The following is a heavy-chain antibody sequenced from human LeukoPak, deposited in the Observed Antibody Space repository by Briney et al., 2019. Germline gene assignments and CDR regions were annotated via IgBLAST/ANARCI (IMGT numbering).Heavy chain of an antibody. CDR3: ARQVVRRSFDY. CDR2: IYYSGST. V-gene: IGHV4-39*01. Sequence: SETLSLTCTVSGGSISSSSYYWGWIRQPPGKGLEWIGSIYYSGSTYYNPSLKSRVTISVDTSKNQFSLKLSSVTAADTAVYYCARQVVRRSFDYWGQGTLVTVSS. J-gene: IGHJ4*02. D-gene: IGHD2-15*01. CDR1: GGSISSSSYY.